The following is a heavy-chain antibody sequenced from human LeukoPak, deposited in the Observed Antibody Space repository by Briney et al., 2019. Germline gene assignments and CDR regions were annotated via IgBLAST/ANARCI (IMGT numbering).Heavy chain of an antibody. CDR1: GFTFSSYG. Sequence: GGSLRLSCAASGFTFSSYGMHWVRQAPGKGLEWVAVIWYDGSTKYYADSVKGRFTISRDNYKNTLYLQMNSLRAEDTAVYYCARDLKYSSGWSYFDFWGQGTLVTVSS. D-gene: IGHD6-19*01. V-gene: IGHV3-33*01. CDR2: IWYDGSTK. CDR3: ARDLKYSSGWSYFDF. J-gene: IGHJ4*02.